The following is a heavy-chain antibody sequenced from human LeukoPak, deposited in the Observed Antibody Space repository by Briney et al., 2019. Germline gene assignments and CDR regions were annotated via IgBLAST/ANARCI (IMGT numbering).Heavy chain of an antibody. CDR2: IWYDGSNK. CDR1: GFTFSSYG. CDR3: ARGNDAFDI. Sequence: GRSLGLSCAASGFTFSSYGMHWVRQAPGKGLEWVAVIWYDGSNKYYADSVKGRFTISRDNSKNTLYLQMNSLRAEDTAVYYCARGNDAFDIWGQGTMVTVSS. J-gene: IGHJ3*02. V-gene: IGHV3-33*01.